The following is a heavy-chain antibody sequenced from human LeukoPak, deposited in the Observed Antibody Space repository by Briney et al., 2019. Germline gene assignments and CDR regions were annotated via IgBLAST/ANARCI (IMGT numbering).Heavy chain of an antibody. Sequence: QPGGSLRLSCAASGLTFSNYDMHWVRQAPGKGLEWVSALSGSGGNTYYADSVKGRFTISRDNSKNTLYLQMNSLRAADTAQYYCAKVASLCTSTSCVRGGFDYWGQGTLVTVSS. V-gene: IGHV3-23*01. CDR3: AKVASLCTSTSCVRGGFDY. CDR1: GLTFSNYD. J-gene: IGHJ4*02. CDR2: LSGSGGNT. D-gene: IGHD2-2*01.